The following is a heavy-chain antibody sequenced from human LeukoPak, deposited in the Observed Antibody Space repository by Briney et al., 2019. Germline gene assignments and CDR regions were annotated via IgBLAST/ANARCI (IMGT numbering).Heavy chain of an antibody. V-gene: IGHV1-2*02. D-gene: IGHD6-13*01. CDR3: AESRTAAAPFDY. CDR2: INPNSGGT. J-gene: IGHJ4*02. Sequence: GASVKVSCKASGYTFTSYGISWVRQAPGQGREWMGWINPNSGGTNYAQKFQGRVTMTRDTSISTAYMELSRLRSDDTAGYYCAESRTAAAPFDYWGQGTLVTVSS. CDR1: GYTFTSYG.